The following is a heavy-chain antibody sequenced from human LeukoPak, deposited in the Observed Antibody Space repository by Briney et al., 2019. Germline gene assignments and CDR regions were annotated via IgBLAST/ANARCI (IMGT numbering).Heavy chain of an antibody. V-gene: IGHV4-61*02. J-gene: IGHJ6*03. CDR2: IYTSGST. D-gene: IGHD3-9*01. Sequence: PSETLSLTCTVSGGSISSGSYYWSWIRQPAGKGLEWIGRIYTSGSTNYNPSLKSRVTISVDTSKNQFSLKLSSVTAADTAVYYCAREKQYYDILTGSGSYYMDVWGKGTTVTVSS. CDR1: GGSISSGSYY. CDR3: AREKQYYDILTGSGSYYMDV.